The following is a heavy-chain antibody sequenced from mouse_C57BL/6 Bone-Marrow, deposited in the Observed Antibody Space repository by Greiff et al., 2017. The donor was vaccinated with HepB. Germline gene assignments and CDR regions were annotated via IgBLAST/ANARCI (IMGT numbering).Heavy chain of an antibody. V-gene: IGHV1-42*01. D-gene: IGHD1-1*01. J-gene: IGHJ4*01. CDR3: AREWPIYYYLVRAMDY. CDR1: GYSFTGYY. Sequence: VQLQQSGPELVKPGASVKISCKASGYSFTGYYMNWVKQSPEKSLEWIGEINPSTGGTTYNQKFKAKATLTVDKSSSTAYMQLKSLTSEDSAVYYCAREWPIYYYLVRAMDYWGQGTSVTVSS. CDR2: INPSTGGT.